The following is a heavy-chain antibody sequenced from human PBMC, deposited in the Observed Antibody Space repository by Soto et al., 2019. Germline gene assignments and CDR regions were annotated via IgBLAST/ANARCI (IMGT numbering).Heavy chain of an antibody. CDR3: ARDRGALGP. Sequence: EVQLVESGGGLVQPGGSLRLSCAASGFTFTGYWMSWVRQAPGNGLEWVANTNEDGREKFYVDSVKGRFTISRDNAKNSLYLQMNSLRAEDTAVYYCARDRGALGPWGQGTLVTVSS. J-gene: IGHJ5*02. CDR1: GFTFTGYW. D-gene: IGHD3-16*01. V-gene: IGHV3-7*01. CDR2: TNEDGREK.